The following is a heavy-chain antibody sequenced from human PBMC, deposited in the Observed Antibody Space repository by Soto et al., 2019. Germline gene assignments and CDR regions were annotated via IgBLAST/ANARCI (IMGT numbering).Heavy chain of an antibody. CDR3: AKEREPTVTTKEYYYYYGMDV. Sequence: PGGSLRLSCAASGFTFSSYSMNWVRQAPGKGLEWVSYISSSSSTIYYADSVKGRFTISRDNAKNSLYLQMNSLRDEDMAVYYCAKEREPTVTTKEYYYYYGMDVWGQGTTVTVSS. CDR1: GFTFSSYS. CDR2: ISSSSSTI. V-gene: IGHV3-48*02. J-gene: IGHJ6*02. D-gene: IGHD4-4*01.